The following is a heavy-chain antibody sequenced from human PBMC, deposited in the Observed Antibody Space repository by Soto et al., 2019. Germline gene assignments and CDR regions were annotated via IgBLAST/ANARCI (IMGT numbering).Heavy chain of an antibody. CDR2: IIPIFGTA. CDR1: GGTFSSYA. D-gene: IGHD2-21*02. Sequence: SVKVSCKASGGTFSSYAISWVRQAPGQGLEWMGGIIPIFGTANYAQKFQGRVTITADKSTSTAYMELSSLRSEDTAVYYCATPAYCGGDCYPAFDIWGQGSMVTVS. CDR3: ATPAYCGGDCYPAFDI. J-gene: IGHJ3*02. V-gene: IGHV1-69*06.